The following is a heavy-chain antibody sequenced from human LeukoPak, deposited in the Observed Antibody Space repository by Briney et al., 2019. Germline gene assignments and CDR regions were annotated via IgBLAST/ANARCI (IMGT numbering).Heavy chain of an antibody. J-gene: IGHJ4*02. Sequence: GGSLRLSCATSGFPFGSYAMTWVRQAPGKGLECVSAISGSAGTTYYADSVKGRFTISRDNSRNTLYLQMSSLRADDTAVYYCAKGALEWTYYFDYWGQGILVTVSS. D-gene: IGHD3-3*01. CDR2: ISGSAGTT. CDR1: GFPFGSYA. V-gene: IGHV3-23*01. CDR3: AKGALEWTYYFDY.